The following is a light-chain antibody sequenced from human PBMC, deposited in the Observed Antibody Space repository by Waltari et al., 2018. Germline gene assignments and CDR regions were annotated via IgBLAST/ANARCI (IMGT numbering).Light chain of an antibody. V-gene: IGKV1-5*03. CDR3: QQYNSAST. J-gene: IGKJ1*01. CDR2: KAS. Sequence: DIQMTQSPSTLSASVGDRVTITCRASQSISSWLAWYQQKPGKAPKLLIYKASSLESGVPSRFSGSGSGTEFTLTISSLQPDDFATYYCQQYNSASTFDQGTKVEIK. CDR1: QSISSW.